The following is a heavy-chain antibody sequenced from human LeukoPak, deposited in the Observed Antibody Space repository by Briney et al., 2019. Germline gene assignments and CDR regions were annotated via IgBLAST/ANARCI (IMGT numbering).Heavy chain of an antibody. D-gene: IGHD3-10*01. CDR2: IIPIFGTA. Sequence: GASVKVSCKASGGTFSSNAISWVRQAPGQGLEWMGGIIPIFGTANFAQKFQDRVTITADKSTSTAYMDLSSLRSEDTAVYYCAYGSGSYLLFDYWGQGTLVTVSS. CDR3: AYGSGSYLLFDY. J-gene: IGHJ4*02. CDR1: GGTFSSNA. V-gene: IGHV1-69*06.